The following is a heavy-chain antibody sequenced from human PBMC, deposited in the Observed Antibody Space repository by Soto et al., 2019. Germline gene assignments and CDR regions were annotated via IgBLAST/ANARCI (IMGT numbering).Heavy chain of an antibody. V-gene: IGHV6-1*01. CDR2: TYYRSRWYN. CDR3: FGTTSLQRDFLAF. D-gene: IGHD1-7*01. CDR1: GDSVSSNSAA. J-gene: IGHJ6*02. Sequence: PSQTLSLTCAISGDSVSSNSAAWNWIRRSPSGGLEWLGRTYYRSRWYNDYAVSVRSRITINPDTSKNQFSLHLNSVTPEDTAVYYCFGTTSLQRDFLAFSAQGTSVPVSS.